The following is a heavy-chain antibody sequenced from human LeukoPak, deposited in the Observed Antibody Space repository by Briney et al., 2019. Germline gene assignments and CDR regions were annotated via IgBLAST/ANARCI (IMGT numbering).Heavy chain of an antibody. V-gene: IGHV4-31*03. CDR1: GGSISSGGYY. Sequence: SETLSLTCTVSGGSISSGGYYWSWIRQHPGKGLEWIGYIYYSGSTYYNPSLKSRVTISVDTSKNQFSLKLSSVTAADTAVYYCASHPSDGYCSSTSCYTWFDPWGQGTLVTVSS. CDR2: IYYSGST. D-gene: IGHD2-2*02. J-gene: IGHJ5*02. CDR3: ASHPSDGYCSSTSCYTWFDP.